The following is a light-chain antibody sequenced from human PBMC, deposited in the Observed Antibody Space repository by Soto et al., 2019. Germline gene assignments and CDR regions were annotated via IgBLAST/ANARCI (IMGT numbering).Light chain of an antibody. CDR3: CSYAGSYNYV. CDR1: SSDVGAYNY. CDR2: DVS. J-gene: IGLJ1*01. Sequence: QSALTQPRSVSGSPGQSVTLSCTGTSSDVGAYNYVSWYQQHPGKAPKVMIYDVSKRPSGVPDRFSGSKSGTTASLTISGLQADDEADYSCCSYAGSYNYVFGSGTKVTVL. V-gene: IGLV2-11*01.